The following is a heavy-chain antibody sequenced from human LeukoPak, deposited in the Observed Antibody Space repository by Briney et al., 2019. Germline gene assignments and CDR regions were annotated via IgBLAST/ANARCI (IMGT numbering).Heavy chain of an antibody. Sequence: PSETLSLTCAVYGGSFSGYYWRWIRQPPGKGLEWIGEINHSGSPNYNPSLKSRVTISIDTSKNQFSLKLSPVTAADTAVYYCARDLSDYYGSGSYRPIDAFDIWGQGTMVTVSS. V-gene: IGHV4-34*01. CDR1: GGSFSGYY. CDR3: ARDLSDYYGSGSYRPIDAFDI. CDR2: INHSGSP. D-gene: IGHD3-10*01. J-gene: IGHJ3*02.